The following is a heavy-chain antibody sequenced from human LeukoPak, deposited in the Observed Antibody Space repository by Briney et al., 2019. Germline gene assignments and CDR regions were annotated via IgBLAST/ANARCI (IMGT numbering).Heavy chain of an antibody. V-gene: IGHV1-18*01. CDR3: ARDTSQWFLEWLPGLENWFDP. J-gene: IGHJ5*02. Sequence: ASVKVSCKDSGYIFTSYGTSWVRQAPGQGLEWMGCISAYNGNTNYAQKLQGRVTMTTDTSTSTAYMELRSLRSDDTAVYYCARDTSQWFLEWLPGLENWFDPWGQGTLVTVSS. CDR1: GYIFTSYG. D-gene: IGHD3-3*01. CDR2: ISAYNGNT.